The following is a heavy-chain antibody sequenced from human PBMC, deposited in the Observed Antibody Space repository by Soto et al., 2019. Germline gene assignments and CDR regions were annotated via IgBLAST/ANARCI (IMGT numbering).Heavy chain of an antibody. CDR1: GFTFSSYG. Sequence: QVQLVESGGGVVQPGRSLRLSCAASGFTFSSYGMHWVRQAPGKGLEWVAVISYDGSNKYYADSVKGRFTISRDNSKNTLYLQMNSLRAEDTAVYYCAKDEGRSSSGIVVVVAAPDYWGQGTLVTVSS. V-gene: IGHV3-30*18. D-gene: IGHD2-15*01. J-gene: IGHJ4*02. CDR3: AKDEGRSSSGIVVVVAAPDY. CDR2: ISYDGSNK.